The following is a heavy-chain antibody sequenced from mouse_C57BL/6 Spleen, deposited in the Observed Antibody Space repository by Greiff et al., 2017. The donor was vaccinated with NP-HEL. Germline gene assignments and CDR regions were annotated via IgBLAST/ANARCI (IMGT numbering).Heavy chain of an antibody. D-gene: IGHD2-2*01. V-gene: IGHV5-6*01. Sequence: EVMLVESGGDLVKPGGSLKLSCAASGFTFSSYGMSWVRQTPDKRLEWVATISSGGSYTYYPDSVKGRFTISRDNAKNTLYLQMSSLKSEDTAMYYCARLGYGYDDVDYAMDYWGQGTSVTVSS. CDR2: ISSGGSYT. CDR1: GFTFSSYG. J-gene: IGHJ4*01. CDR3: ARLGYGYDDVDYAMDY.